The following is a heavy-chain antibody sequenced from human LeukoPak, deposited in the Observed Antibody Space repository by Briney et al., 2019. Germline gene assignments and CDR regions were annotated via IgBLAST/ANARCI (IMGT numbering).Heavy chain of an antibody. J-gene: IGHJ4*02. D-gene: IGHD3-22*01. CDR3: ARGGYYDSSGRNFDY. CDR1: GFTFSNYW. Sequence: GGSPRLSCAASGFTFSNYWLSWVRQAPGQGLEWVAKIKQDGSEKFYVDSVKGRFTISRDNAKNSLYLQMNSLRAEDTAVYYCARGGYYDSSGRNFDYWGQGSLVTVSS. CDR2: IKQDGSEK. V-gene: IGHV3-7*05.